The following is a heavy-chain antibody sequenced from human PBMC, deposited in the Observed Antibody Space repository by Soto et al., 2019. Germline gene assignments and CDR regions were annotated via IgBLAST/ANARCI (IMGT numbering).Heavy chain of an antibody. CDR2: IYYTGTT. Sequence: PSETLSLTCNVSGSPISSYYWSWFRQPPGQGLEWVGYIYYTGTTTYNPSLRSRVAISVDASKSQFSLYLRSVTAADTAVYYCARREYSNSWHFDYWGQGTLVTVSS. CDR1: GSPISSYY. D-gene: IGHD6-13*01. CDR3: ARREYSNSWHFDY. J-gene: IGHJ4*02. V-gene: IGHV4-59*08.